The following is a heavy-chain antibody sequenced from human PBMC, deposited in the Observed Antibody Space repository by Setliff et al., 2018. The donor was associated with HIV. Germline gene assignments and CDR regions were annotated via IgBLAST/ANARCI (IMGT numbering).Heavy chain of an antibody. CDR1: GFTFSKYS. CDR2: IGSSGSTI. D-gene: IGHD3-22*01. J-gene: IGHJ5*02. CDR3: AKSDVYYDSSGYPNWFDP. V-gene: IGHV3-48*01. Sequence: PGGSLRLSCAASGFTFSKYSMNWVRQAPGKGLEWVSYIGSSGSTIYYADSVKGRFTISRDNSKNTLYLQMNSLRAEDTAVYYCAKSDVYYDSSGYPNWFDPWGQGTLVTVSS.